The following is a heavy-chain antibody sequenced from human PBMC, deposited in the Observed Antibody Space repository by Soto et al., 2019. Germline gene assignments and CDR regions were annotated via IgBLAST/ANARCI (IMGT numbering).Heavy chain of an antibody. J-gene: IGHJ4*02. D-gene: IGHD1-26*01. CDR1: GFTFSSYS. CDR3: ASSSKVPIVSPDY. CDR2: ISSSSSTI. Sequence: PGGSLRLSCAASGFTFSSYSMNWVRQAPGKGLEWVSYISSSSSTIHYADSVKGRFTISRDNAKNSLYLQMNSLRDEDTAVYYCASSSKVPIVSPDYWGQGTLVTVSS. V-gene: IGHV3-48*02.